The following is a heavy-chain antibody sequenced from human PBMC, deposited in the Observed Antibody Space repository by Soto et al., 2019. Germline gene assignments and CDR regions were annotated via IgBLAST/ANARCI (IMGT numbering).Heavy chain of an antibody. D-gene: IGHD6-19*01. CDR2: INPNSGGT. J-gene: IGHJ4*02. Sequence: ASVKVSCKASGYTFTGYYMHWVRQAPGQGLEWMGWINPNSGGTNYAQKFQGWVTMTRDTSISTAYMELSRLRSDDTAVYYCARAPSEQWLAPYYFDYWGQGTLVTVSS. V-gene: IGHV1-2*04. CDR1: GYTFTGYY. CDR3: ARAPSEQWLAPYYFDY.